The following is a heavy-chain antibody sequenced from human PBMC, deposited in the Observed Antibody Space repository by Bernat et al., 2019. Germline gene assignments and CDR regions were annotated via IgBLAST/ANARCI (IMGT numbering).Heavy chain of an antibody. CDR3: ARSLGGPYQFDH. CDR1: GFTFSTYW. CDR2: VNSDGSSA. V-gene: IGHV3-74*01. D-gene: IGHD2-2*01. Sequence: EVQLVESGGDLVQPGGSLRLSCAVSGFTFSTYWMHWVRQAPGRGLVWVSRVNSDGSSASYAASVKGRFTISRDNAKNTRFLQMDSLRAEDTAVYYCARSLGGPYQFDHWGQGTLVTVSS. J-gene: IGHJ4*02.